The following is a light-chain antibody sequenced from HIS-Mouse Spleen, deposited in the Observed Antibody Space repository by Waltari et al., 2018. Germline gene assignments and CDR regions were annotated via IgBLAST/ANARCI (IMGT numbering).Light chain of an antibody. J-gene: IGLJ3*02. Sequence: QSALTQPASVSGSPGQSITISCTGTSSDVGGYNYVSWYQQHPGKAPKLMIYDVSNRPSGGSSRFSGSKSGNTASLTISGLQAEDEADYYCSSYTSSSTLVFGGGTKLTVL. CDR3: SSYTSSSTLV. CDR2: DVS. CDR1: SSDVGGYNY. V-gene: IGLV2-14*03.